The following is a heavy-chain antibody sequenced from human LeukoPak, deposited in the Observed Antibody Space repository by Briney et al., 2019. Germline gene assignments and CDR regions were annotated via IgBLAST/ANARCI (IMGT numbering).Heavy chain of an antibody. CDR1: GGSFSGYY. D-gene: IGHD6-13*01. V-gene: IGHV4-34*01. CDR2: IYYSGST. CDR3: ARDRATAAPKEGN. J-gene: IGHJ4*02. Sequence: SETLSLTCAVCGGSFSGYYWTWIRQPPGKGLEWIGSIYYSGSTYYNPSLKSRVTISVDTSKNQFSPKLSSVTAADTAVYYCARDRATAAPKEGNWGQGTLVTVSS.